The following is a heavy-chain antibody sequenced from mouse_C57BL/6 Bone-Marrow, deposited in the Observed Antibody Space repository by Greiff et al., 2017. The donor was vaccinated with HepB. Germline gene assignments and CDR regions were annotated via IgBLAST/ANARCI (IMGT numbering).Heavy chain of an antibody. J-gene: IGHJ1*03. V-gene: IGHV1-64*01. CDR1: GYTFTSYW. Sequence: QVQLQQPGAELVKPGASVKLSCKASGYTFTSYWMHWVKQRPGQGLEWIGMIHPKGGSTNYNEKFKSKATLTVDKSSSTAYMQLSSLTSEDSAVYYCARGYYYGSGYWYFVVWGTGTTVTVSS. CDR2: IHPKGGST. D-gene: IGHD1-1*01. CDR3: ARGYYYGSGYWYFVV.